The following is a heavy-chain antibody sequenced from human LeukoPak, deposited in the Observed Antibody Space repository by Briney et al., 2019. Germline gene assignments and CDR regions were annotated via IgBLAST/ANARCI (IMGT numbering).Heavy chain of an antibody. D-gene: IGHD6-19*01. J-gene: IGHJ4*02. CDR1: GYTFTGYH. CDR3: ASGWTNYFDY. V-gene: IGHV1-2*02. CDR2: INPNSGGA. Sequence: ASVTVSCKASGYTFTGYHMHWVRQAPGQGLEWMGCINPNSGGANYAQRFQGRVTMTRDTSTSTVYMELSRLGSDDTAVYYCASGWTNYFDYWGRGTLVTVSS.